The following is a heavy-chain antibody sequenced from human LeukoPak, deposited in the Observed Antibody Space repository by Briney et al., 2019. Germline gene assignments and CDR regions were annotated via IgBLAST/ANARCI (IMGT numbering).Heavy chain of an antibody. CDR1: GYTFTGYY. CDR2: INPNSGGT. CDR3: ARDRGEMATIWSYDY. V-gene: IGHV1-2*02. Sequence: GASVKVSCKASGYTFTGYYMHWARQAPGQGLEWMGWINPNSGGTNYAQKFQGRVTMTRDTSISTAYMELSRLRSDDTAVYYCARDRGEMATIWSYDYWGQGTLVTVSS. D-gene: IGHD5-24*01. J-gene: IGHJ4*02.